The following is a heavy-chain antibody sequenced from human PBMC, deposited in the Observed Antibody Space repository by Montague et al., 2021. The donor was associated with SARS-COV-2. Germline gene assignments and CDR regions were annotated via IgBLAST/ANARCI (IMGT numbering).Heavy chain of an antibody. J-gene: IGHJ6*02. V-gene: IGHV3-7*01. CDR1: GFTFSSYW. D-gene: IGHD6-19*01. Sequence: SLRLSCAASGFTFSSYWMSWVRQAPGKGLEWVANIKQDGSEKYYVDSVKGRFTISRDNAKNSLYLQMNSLRAEGTAVYYCAREGAVAGLYYYYGMDVWGQGTTVTVSS. CDR3: AREGAVAGLYYYYGMDV. CDR2: IKQDGSEK.